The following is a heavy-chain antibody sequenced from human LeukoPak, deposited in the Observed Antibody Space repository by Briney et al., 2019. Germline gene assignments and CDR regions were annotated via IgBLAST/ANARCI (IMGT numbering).Heavy chain of an antibody. CDR1: GFTVSSDY. V-gene: IGHV3-53*01. CDR3: ARGHGDY. CDR2: IYTGSST. Sequence: PGGSLRLSCAASGFTVSSDYMYWVRQAPGKGLEWVSVIYTGSSTYYADSVKGRFTISRDNSKNTVYLQMNSLRAEDTAVYYCARGHGDYWGQGTLVTVSS. J-gene: IGHJ4*02. D-gene: IGHD5-12*01.